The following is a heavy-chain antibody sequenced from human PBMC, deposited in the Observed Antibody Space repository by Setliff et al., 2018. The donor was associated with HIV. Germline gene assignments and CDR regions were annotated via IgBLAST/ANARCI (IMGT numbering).Heavy chain of an antibody. CDR1: GGSISSGIYY. J-gene: IGHJ4*02. Sequence: SETLSLTCTVSGGSISSGIYYWGWIRQAPGMGLEWIGSVDYSGSSRYNPSLKSRVTISVDTSKNQFSLKLSSATAADTAVYFCARHFEGYYYDTSGYYYWGQGTLVTVSS. D-gene: IGHD3-22*01. V-gene: IGHV4-39*01. CDR3: ARHFEGYYYDTSGYYY. CDR2: VDYSGSS.